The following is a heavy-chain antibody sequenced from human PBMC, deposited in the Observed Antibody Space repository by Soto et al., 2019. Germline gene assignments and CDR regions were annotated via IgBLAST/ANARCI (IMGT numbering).Heavy chain of an antibody. J-gene: IGHJ3*02. D-gene: IGHD2-15*01. CDR3: ARGGGYCSGGSCYSDAFDI. CDR2: ISSSGSTI. CDR1: GFPFRTYE. Sequence: EVQLVESGGGLVQPGGSLRLSCAASGFPFRTYEMNWVRQAPGKGLEWVSHISSSGSTIYYADSVKGRFTISRDNAKNSLYMQMNSLRSEDTAVYYCARGGGYCSGGSCYSDAFDIWGQGTMVTVPS. V-gene: IGHV3-48*03.